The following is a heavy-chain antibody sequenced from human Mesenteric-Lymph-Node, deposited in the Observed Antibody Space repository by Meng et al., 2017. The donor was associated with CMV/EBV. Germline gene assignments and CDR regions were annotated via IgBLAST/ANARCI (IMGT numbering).Heavy chain of an antibody. CDR3: ARGGDFAKVGNC. D-gene: IGHD3-10*01. V-gene: IGHV4-34*01. CDR2: IDRSGGT. CDR1: GGSFSGYY. Sequence: SETLSLTCAVYGGSFSGYYWSWIRQPPGKGLEWIGEIDRSGGTNYNPSLKSRVSLSVDTSKNQFFLKLNSVTAADTAVYYCARGGDFAKVGNCWGQGTLVTVSS. J-gene: IGHJ4*02.